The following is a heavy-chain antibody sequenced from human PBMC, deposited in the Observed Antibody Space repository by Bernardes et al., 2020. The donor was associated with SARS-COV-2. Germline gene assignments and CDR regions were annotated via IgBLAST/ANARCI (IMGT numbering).Heavy chain of an antibody. CDR3: ARDLTPYYDFWSGYYAMGATDYYYGMDV. J-gene: IGHJ6*02. Sequence: GESLKISCQSGFNFNAYWIAWVRQRPGKGLDWMGIIYPSDSNTIYSPSFEGQVTISADKSVSTAYLQLSGLRASDTAMYYCARDLTPYYDFWSGYYAMGATDYYYGMDVWGQGTTVTVSS. D-gene: IGHD3-3*01. CDR1: GFNFNAYW. V-gene: IGHV5-51*01. CDR2: IYPSDSNT.